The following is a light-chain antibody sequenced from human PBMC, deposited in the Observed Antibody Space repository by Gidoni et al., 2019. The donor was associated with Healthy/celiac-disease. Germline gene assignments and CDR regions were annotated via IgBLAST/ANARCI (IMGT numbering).Light chain of an antibody. CDR3: QQYYSTPLYT. CDR1: QGISNS. CDR2: AAS. V-gene: IGKV1-NL1*01. J-gene: IGKJ2*01. Sequence: DIQMTQSPSSLSASVVDRVTITCRASQGISNSLAWYQQKPGKAPKLLLYAASRLESGVPSRFSGSGSGTDYTLTISSLQPEDFATYSCQQYYSTPLYTFGQGTKLEIK.